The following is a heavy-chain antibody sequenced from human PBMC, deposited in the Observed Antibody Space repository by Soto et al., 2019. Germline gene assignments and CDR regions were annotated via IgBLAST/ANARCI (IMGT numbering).Heavy chain of an antibody. D-gene: IGHD2-2*02. J-gene: IGHJ3*02. V-gene: IGHV1-69*13. Sequence: SVKVSCEDPGGTFNSYAMSWLRQATGQGLEWMGGIIPIFGTANYAQKFQGRVTITADESTSTAYMELSSLRSEDTAVYYCARDLSGCSSTSCYSAFDIWGQGTMVT. CDR2: IIPIFGTA. CDR3: ARDLSGCSSTSCYSAFDI. CDR1: GGTFNSYA.